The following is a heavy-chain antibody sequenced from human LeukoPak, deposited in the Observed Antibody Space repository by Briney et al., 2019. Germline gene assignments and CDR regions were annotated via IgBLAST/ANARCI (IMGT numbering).Heavy chain of an antibody. J-gene: IGHJ3*02. CDR3: ARGWFGELFSGGAFDI. Sequence: PSQTLSLTCTVSGASIGSGGYYWSWIRQRPGKGLEWIGYIYYRGNTYYNPSLRSRLLMSVDTSKHQFSLKLNSVTAADTAVYYCARGWFGELFSGGAFDIWGQGTVVTVSS. D-gene: IGHD3-10*01. CDR1: GASIGSGGYY. CDR2: IYYRGNT. V-gene: IGHV4-31*03.